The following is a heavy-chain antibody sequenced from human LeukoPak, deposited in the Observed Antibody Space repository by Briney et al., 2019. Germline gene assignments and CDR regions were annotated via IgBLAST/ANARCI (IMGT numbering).Heavy chain of an antibody. Sequence: PSETLSLTCTVSGGSISSYYWSWIRQPPGKGLEWIGYIYYSGSTNYNPSLKSRVTISVDTSKNQFSLKLSSVTAADTAVYYCARNMWYAFDIWGQGTMVTVSS. D-gene: IGHD2-21*01. J-gene: IGHJ3*02. V-gene: IGHV4-59*01. CDR3: ARNMWYAFDI. CDR1: GGSISSYY. CDR2: IYYSGST.